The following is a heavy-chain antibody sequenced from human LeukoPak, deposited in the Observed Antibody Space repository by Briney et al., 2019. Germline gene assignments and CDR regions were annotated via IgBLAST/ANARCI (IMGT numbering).Heavy chain of an antibody. D-gene: IGHD2-8*02. CDR1: GGSITSSY. J-gene: IGHJ2*01. CDR2: LSSSDTT. Sequence: SETLSLTCTVSGGSITSSYWNWIRQPAGRGLEWIGRLSSSDTTYNPSLKSRVTMSLDTSKNQFSLRLRSVTAADTAVYYCARDQGIGVYWYWYFDLWGRGTLITVSS. V-gene: IGHV4-4*07. CDR3: ARDQGIGVYWYWYFDL.